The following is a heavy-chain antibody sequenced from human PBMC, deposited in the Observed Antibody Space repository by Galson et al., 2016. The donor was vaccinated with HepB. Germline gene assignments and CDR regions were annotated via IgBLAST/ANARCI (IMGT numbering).Heavy chain of an antibody. Sequence: SLRLSCAASGFTFSLYSMNWVRQAPGKGLEWVSYISSYSSTTYYADSVKGRFTISRDNAKNSLYLQMNSLRDEDTAIYFCARDGNHGYDMDYWGQGTLVTVSS. V-gene: IGHV3-48*02. CDR1: GFTFSLYS. D-gene: IGHD1-14*01. CDR2: ISSYSSTT. CDR3: ARDGNHGYDMDY. J-gene: IGHJ4*02.